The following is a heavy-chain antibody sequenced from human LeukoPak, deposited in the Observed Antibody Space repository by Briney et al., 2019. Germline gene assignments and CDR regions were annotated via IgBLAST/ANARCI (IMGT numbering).Heavy chain of an antibody. CDR3: AKGSSSSYYFDY. Sequence: PGGSLRLSCAASGFTFHNYALHWVRQAPGKGLEWVAFIRYDGSNKYYADSVKGRFTISRDNSKNTLYLQMNSLRAEDTAVYYCAKGSSSSYYFDYWGQGTLVTVSS. CDR2: IRYDGSNK. CDR1: GFTFHNYA. D-gene: IGHD6-13*01. J-gene: IGHJ4*02. V-gene: IGHV3-30*02.